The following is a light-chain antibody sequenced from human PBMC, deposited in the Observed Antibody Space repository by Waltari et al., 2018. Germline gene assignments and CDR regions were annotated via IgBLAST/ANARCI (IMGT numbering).Light chain of an antibody. Sequence: DIVMTQSPDSLAVSLGERATINCRSSESVLHHINNQNYLAWYQQKEGQPPKLLIYWTSTRQSGVPDRFSGSGSGTDFTLTINSLQTEDVAVYYCQQYYSPPWTFGQGTKVEV. CDR3: QQYYSPPWT. CDR2: WTS. V-gene: IGKV4-1*01. CDR1: ESVLHHINNQNY. J-gene: IGKJ1*01.